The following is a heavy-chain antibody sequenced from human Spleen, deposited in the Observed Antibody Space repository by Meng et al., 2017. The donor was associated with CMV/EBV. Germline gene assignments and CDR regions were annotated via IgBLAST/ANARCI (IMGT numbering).Heavy chain of an antibody. V-gene: IGHV3-7*01. D-gene: IGHD3-16*02. J-gene: IGHJ4*02. CDR1: GFTFAGFW. CDR3: AAGGSLWAD. CDR2: VSPDGSEK. Sequence: LRLSCTASGFTFAGFWMSWVRQAPGKGLEWVANVSPDGSEKHYVDSVKGRFTISRDNAKNSVYLQMSGLRVEDTAVYYCAAGGSLWADWGQGTLVTVSS.